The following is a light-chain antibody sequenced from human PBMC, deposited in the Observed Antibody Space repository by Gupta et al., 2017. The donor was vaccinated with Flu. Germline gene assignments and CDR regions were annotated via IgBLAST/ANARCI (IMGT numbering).Light chain of an antibody. V-gene: IGKV1-27*01. CDR1: NGISIY. CDR3: QQYNSSPGT. CDR2: AAS. J-gene: IGKJ1*01. Sequence: PSSLSSSVGDTATISCRGRNGISIYLAWYQQKPGKAPKLLIYAASTLQTGVPSRFSGSGSGTDFTLTISRLQPEDFATYYCQQYNSSPGTFGHGTKVEIK.